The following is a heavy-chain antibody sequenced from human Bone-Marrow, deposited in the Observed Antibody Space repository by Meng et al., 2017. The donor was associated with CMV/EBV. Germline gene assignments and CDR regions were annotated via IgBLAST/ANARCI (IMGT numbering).Heavy chain of an antibody. CDR2: IIPFHDLI. D-gene: IGHD3-10*01. CDR3: AGDPGQVGDY. Sequence: SVKVSCKTSGDTFRNYSISWVRQAPGQGLEWMGRIIPFHDLINYAQKFQGRLTITADKSTNTAYMELSSLTSEDTAVYYCAGDPGQVGDYWGQGTLGTVSS. J-gene: IGHJ4*02. V-gene: IGHV1-69*04. CDR1: GDTFRNYS.